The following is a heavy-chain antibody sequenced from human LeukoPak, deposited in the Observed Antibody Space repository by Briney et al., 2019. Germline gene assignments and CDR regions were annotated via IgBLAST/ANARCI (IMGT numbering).Heavy chain of an antibody. V-gene: IGHV3-23*01. J-gene: IGHJ6*03. CDR2: FSGSVDNT. D-gene: IGHD3-10*01. CDR3: ARGGLLGLGEFHEDYMDV. CDR1: GFTFSNYA. Sequence: GGSLRLSCAASGFTFSNYALTWVRQAPGKGLEWVSSFSGSVDNTYYADSVWGRFTISTDNSKSTVYLQMNSPRAEDTAIYYCARGGLLGLGEFHEDYMDVWGKGTSVTVSS.